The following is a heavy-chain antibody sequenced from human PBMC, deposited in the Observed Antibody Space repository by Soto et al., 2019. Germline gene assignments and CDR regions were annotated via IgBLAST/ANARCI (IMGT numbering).Heavy chain of an antibody. Sequence: DSLRISRKGSGYSFTSYWISLVRQMPGKGLEWMGRIDPSDSYTNYSPSFQGHVTISADKSISTAYLQWSSLKASDTAMYYCARHLGYYDFWSGYHSLGYWGQGTLVTVSS. CDR3: ARHLGYYDFWSGYHSLGY. D-gene: IGHD3-3*01. V-gene: IGHV5-10-1*01. J-gene: IGHJ4*02. CDR1: GYSFTSYW. CDR2: IDPSDSYT.